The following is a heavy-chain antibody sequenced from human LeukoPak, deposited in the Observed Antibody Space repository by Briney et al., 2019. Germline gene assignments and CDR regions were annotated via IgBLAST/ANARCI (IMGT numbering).Heavy chain of an antibody. V-gene: IGHV3-66*02. D-gene: IGHD3-22*01. CDR3: ARDPHYYDSSGYLVRGAFDI. CDR1: GFTVSSNY. CDR2: ICSGGST. Sequence: PGGSLRLSCAASGFTVSSNYMSWVRQTPGKGLEWVSVICSGGSTYYADSVKGRFTISRDNSKNTLYLQMNSLRAEDTAVYYCARDPHYYDSSGYLVRGAFDIWGQGTMVTVSS. J-gene: IGHJ3*02.